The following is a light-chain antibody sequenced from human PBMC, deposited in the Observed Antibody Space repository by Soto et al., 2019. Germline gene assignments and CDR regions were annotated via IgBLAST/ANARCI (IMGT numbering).Light chain of an antibody. CDR3: QQRAAWPYT. CDR1: QSVTKY. CDR2: DAS. V-gene: IGKV3-11*01. Sequence: EIVLTQSPATLSLSPGERVPLSCRASQSVTKYLAWYQQKPGQAPRLLIYDASNRATGIPATFSGSGSGTDFTLTISSLEPEELAVDYCQQRAAWPYTFGQGTKLEIK. J-gene: IGKJ2*01.